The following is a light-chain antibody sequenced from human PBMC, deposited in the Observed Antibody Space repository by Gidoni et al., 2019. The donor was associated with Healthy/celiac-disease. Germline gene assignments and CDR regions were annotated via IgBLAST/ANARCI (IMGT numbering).Light chain of an antibody. CDR3: QQSYSTPYT. V-gene: IGKV1-39*01. CDR2: AAS. J-gene: IGKJ2*01. Sequence: DIQMTQSPSSLSASVGDRVTITCRASQSISSYLNWYQQKPGKAPKLLLYAASSLQSGVPSRFRGSGSGTDFTLTISSLQPEDFATYYCQQSYSTPYTFGQGTQLEIK. CDR1: QSISSY.